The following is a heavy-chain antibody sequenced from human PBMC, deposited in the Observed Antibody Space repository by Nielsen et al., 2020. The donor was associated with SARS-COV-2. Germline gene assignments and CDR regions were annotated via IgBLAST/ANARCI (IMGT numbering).Heavy chain of an antibody. CDR2: ISSSSSYI. CDR1: GFTFSSYS. V-gene: IGHV3-21*01. D-gene: IGHD3-10*01. CDR3: GRGEGTMVRGALLNQYYYGMDV. Sequence: GGSLILSCAASGFTFSSYSMNWVCHAPRKGLEGVSSISSSSSYIYYADPVKGRFTINRENAKNSLYVQKYSLGAEDTAVYYCGRGEGTMVRGALLNQYYYGMDVWGQGTTVTVSS. J-gene: IGHJ6*02.